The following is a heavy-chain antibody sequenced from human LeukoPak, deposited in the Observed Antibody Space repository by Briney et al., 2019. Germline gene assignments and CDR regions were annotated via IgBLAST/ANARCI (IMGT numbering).Heavy chain of an antibody. Sequence: PSETLSLTCTVSGGSISSNSYYWSWIRQPAGKGLEWIGRIYTSGSTNYNPSLKSRVTISVDTSENQFSLKLSSVTAADTAVYYCARGNYYYYMDVWGKGTTVTVSS. CDR3: ARGNYYYYMDV. J-gene: IGHJ6*03. CDR1: GGSISSNSYY. V-gene: IGHV4-61*02. CDR2: IYTSGST.